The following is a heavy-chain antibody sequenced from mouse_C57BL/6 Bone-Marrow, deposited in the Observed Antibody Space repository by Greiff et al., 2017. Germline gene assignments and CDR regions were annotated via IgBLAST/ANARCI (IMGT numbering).Heavy chain of an antibody. CDR2: IFPGDGDT. V-gene: IGHV1-80*01. J-gene: IGHJ3*01. Sequence: VKLVESGAELVKPGASVKISCKASVYAFRSYWMNWVKPRPGRGLAWIGQIFPGDGDTNYNGKFKGKATLTVDKSSSTAYMQLSSLTSEDSAVYFCARGAYWGQGTLVTVSA. CDR3: ARGAY. CDR1: VYAFRSYW.